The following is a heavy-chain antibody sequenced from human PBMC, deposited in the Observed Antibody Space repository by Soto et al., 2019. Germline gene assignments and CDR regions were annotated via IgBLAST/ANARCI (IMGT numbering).Heavy chain of an antibody. Sequence: SLRLSCAASGFTLIDHYMDWVRQAPGKGLEWVGRTKNKANRYTREYAASVKGRFTISRDDSENSVYLQMNSLETEDTAVYYCVRWDSESPDYWGQGTLVTVSS. CDR1: GFTLIDHY. V-gene: IGHV3-72*01. CDR3: VRWDSESPDY. J-gene: IGHJ4*02. D-gene: IGHD1-26*01. CDR2: TKNKANRYTR.